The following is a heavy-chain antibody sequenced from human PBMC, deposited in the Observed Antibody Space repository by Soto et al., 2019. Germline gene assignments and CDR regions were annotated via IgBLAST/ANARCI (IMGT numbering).Heavy chain of an antibody. CDR3: ARSIAVPSSHIDH. V-gene: IGHV4-59*01. CDR2: VYYTGST. Sequence: LSLTCRVSGGSMSGYYWSWIRQAPGKGLEWIGYVYYTGSTSYNPSLQSRVTISVDTSNKQFSLSLRLVTAADTAVYFCARSIAVPSSHIDHWGQGIRVTVSS. CDR1: GGSMSGYY. D-gene: IGHD6-6*01. J-gene: IGHJ4*02.